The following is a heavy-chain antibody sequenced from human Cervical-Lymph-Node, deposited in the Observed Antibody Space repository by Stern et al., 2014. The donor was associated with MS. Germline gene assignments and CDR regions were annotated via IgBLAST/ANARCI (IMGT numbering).Heavy chain of an antibody. CDR3: ARAAGILDF. Sequence: VQLLESGNEVKKPGASVKVSCEASGYTFTSYGISWVRQAPGQGLEWMGWISAYNGNTNYEQKFQDRVTMTTATSTSTMYMELRNLRSDDAALYYCARAAGILDFWGQGTLVTVSS. D-gene: IGHD1-1*01. CDR1: GYTFTSYG. J-gene: IGHJ4*02. CDR2: ISAYNGNT. V-gene: IGHV1-18*01.